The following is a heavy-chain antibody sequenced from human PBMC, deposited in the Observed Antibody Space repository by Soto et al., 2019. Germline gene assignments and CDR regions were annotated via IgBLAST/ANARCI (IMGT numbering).Heavy chain of an antibody. Sequence: QAQLVESGGGVVQPGRSLRLSCLASGFNFNTYVVHWVRRAPGKGLEWVAVVYLDGSNGDFADSVKGRFTISRDKSKNTGFLQMNTLRVEDTDVYHCGRVMSPSNINDAFDILGKGTAVTVSA. V-gene: IGHV3-33*01. CDR1: GFNFNTYV. CDR3: GRVMSPSNINDAFDI. CDR2: VYLDGSNG. J-gene: IGHJ3*02.